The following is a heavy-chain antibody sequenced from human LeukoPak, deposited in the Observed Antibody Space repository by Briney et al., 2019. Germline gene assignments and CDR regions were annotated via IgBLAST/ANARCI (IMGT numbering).Heavy chain of an antibody. CDR2: INHSGST. V-gene: IGHV4-34*01. Sequence: SETLSLTCAVYGGSFSGYYWSWIRQPPGKGLEWIGEINHSGSTNYKPSLKSRVTISVDTSKNQFSLKLSSVTAADTAVYYCARGKSSWRYNWFDPWGQGTLVTVSS. J-gene: IGHJ5*02. CDR1: GGSFSGYY. CDR3: ARGKSSWRYNWFDP.